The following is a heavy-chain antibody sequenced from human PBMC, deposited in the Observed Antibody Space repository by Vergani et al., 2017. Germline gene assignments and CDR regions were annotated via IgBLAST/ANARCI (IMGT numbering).Heavy chain of an antibody. D-gene: IGHD3-22*01. Sequence: QVQLVQSGAEVKKPGASVQVSCKASGYTFTSYYMHWVRQAPGQGLEGMGIINPSGSSTSYEQKFQGRVTMTRDTSTSTVYMELSSLRSEDTAVYYCARGPDYYDCSGYYWFDYWGQGTLVTVSS. CDR3: ARGPDYYDCSGYYWFDY. J-gene: IGHJ4*02. V-gene: IGHV1-46*01. CDR2: INPSGSST. CDR1: GYTFTSYY.